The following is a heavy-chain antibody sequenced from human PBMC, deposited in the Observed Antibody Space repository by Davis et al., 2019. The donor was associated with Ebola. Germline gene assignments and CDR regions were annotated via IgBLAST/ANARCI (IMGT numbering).Heavy chain of an antibody. V-gene: IGHV1-58*01. J-gene: IGHJ6*02. CDR1: GFTFTSSA. Sequence: SVKVSCKASGFTFTSSAVQWVRQARGQRLEWIGWIVVGSGNTNYAQKFQERVTITRDMSTSTAYMELISLRSEDTAVYYCAADPHYYYYYGMDVWGQGTTVTVSS. CDR2: IVVGSGNT. CDR3: AADPHYYYYYGMDV.